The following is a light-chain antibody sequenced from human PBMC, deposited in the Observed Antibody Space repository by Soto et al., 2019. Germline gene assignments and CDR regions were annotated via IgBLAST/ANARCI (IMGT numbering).Light chain of an antibody. CDR2: EAS. Sequence: DIQMTQSPSSLSASVGDRVTITCRASQNINSYLNWYQQKLGEAPKLLIYEASSLQSGVPSRFSGSGSGADSTLTISSLQPEDFATYYCQQSYSTPLTFGGGTKVEI. CDR3: QQSYSTPLT. J-gene: IGKJ4*01. V-gene: IGKV1-39*01. CDR1: QNINSY.